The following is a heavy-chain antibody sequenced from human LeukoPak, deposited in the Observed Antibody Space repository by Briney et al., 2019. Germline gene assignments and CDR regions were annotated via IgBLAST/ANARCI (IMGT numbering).Heavy chain of an antibody. Sequence: GGSLRLSCAASGFTFSSYAMHWVRQAPGKGLEYVSAITDNGDNTYYADSVSGRFTISRDNSKNTLYLQMGSLTVEDTAVYYCARGNGPYYGSGSPPYGLDVWGKGTTVTVSS. CDR3: ARGNGPYYGSGSPPYGLDV. V-gene: IGHV3-64*02. D-gene: IGHD3-10*01. CDR2: ITDNGDNT. J-gene: IGHJ6*04. CDR1: GFTFSSYA.